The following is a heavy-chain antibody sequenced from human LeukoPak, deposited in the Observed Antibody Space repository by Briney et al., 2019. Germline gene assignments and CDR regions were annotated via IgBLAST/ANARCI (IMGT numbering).Heavy chain of an antibody. CDR3: ARDKVAGMFDY. D-gene: IGHD6-19*01. J-gene: IGHJ4*02. CDR1: GGSISSGSYY. Sequence: SETLSLTCTVSGGSISSGSYYWGWIRQPPGKGMEWIGYIYYSGTTNYNPSLKSRVTISVDTSKNQLSLRLSSVTAADTAVYYCARDKVAGMFDYWGQGTLVTVSS. V-gene: IGHV4-61*01. CDR2: IYYSGTT.